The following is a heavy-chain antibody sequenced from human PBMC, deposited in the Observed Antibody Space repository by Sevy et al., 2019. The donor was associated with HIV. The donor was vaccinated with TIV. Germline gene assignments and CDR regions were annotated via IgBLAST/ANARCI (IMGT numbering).Heavy chain of an antibody. CDR2: ISSSSSTI. J-gene: IGHJ4*02. CDR1: GFTFSSYS. Sequence: GGCLRLSCAASGFTFSSYSMSWVRQAPGKGLEWVSYISSSSSTIYYADSVKGRFTISRDNAKNSLYLQMNSLRDEDTAVYYCARGGQLWSYYLDYWGQGTLVTVSS. CDR3: ARGGQLWSYYLDY. V-gene: IGHV3-48*02. D-gene: IGHD5-18*01.